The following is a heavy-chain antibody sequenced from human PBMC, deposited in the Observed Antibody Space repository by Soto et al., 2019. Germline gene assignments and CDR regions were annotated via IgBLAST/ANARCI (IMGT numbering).Heavy chain of an antibody. Sequence: QVQLQESGPGLVKPSQTLSLTCTVSGDSISSSNNYWSWIRQPPGGGLEWIGFISYSGTTSYSPSLTSRLAISLDTSKNQFSLSLSSVTAADTAVYYCAIGRGYSYGLDPWGQGTLVTVSS. J-gene: IGHJ5*02. V-gene: IGHV4-30-4*01. CDR2: ISYSGTT. CDR1: GDSISSSNNY. CDR3: AIGRGYSYGLDP. D-gene: IGHD5-18*01.